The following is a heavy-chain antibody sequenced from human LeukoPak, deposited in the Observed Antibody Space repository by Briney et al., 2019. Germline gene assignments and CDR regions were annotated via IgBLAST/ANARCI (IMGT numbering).Heavy chain of an antibody. J-gene: IGHJ4*02. CDR1: GFTFSDAW. CDR3: TTRGGSFSIFDY. D-gene: IGHD1-26*01. V-gene: IGHV3-15*01. Sequence: GGSLRLSCAASGFTFSDAWMSWVRQAPGKGLEWVGRIKSKTDGGTTDYAAPVKGRFTISRDDSKNTLYLQMNSLKTEDTAVYYCTTRGGSFSIFDYWGQGTLVAVSS. CDR2: IKSKTDGGTT.